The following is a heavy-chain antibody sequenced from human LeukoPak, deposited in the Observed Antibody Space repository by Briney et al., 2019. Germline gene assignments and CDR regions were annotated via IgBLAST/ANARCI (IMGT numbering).Heavy chain of an antibody. CDR1: GGTFSSYA. CDR3: ARLIGDYYDNSRSSYWHGHLDY. V-gene: IGHV1-46*01. D-gene: IGHD3-22*01. CDR2: IDPSGGGT. J-gene: IGHJ4*02. Sequence: GASVKVSCTASGGTFSSYAISWVRQAPGQGLEWTGMIDPSGGGTAYAQKFQDRVTMTSDTSTSTVYMELNSLRSEDTAVYYCARLIGDYYDNSRSSYWHGHLDYWGQGALVTVSS.